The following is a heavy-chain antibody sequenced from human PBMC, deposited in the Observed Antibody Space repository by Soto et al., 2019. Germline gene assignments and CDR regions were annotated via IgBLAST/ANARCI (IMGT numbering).Heavy chain of an antibody. CDR2: IIPISDTT. V-gene: IGHV1-69*01. J-gene: IGHJ6*02. Sequence: QVQLVQSGAEVKKPGSSVKVSCKASGVTFSSYAISWVRQAPGQGLEWMGGIIPISDTTNYAQKFQGRVTITADESTSTAYMELSSLRSEDTAVYYCARSQGSSTSLEIYYYYYYGMDFWGQGTTVTVSS. D-gene: IGHD2-2*01. CDR1: GVTFSSYA. CDR3: ARSQGSSTSLEIYYYYYYGMDF.